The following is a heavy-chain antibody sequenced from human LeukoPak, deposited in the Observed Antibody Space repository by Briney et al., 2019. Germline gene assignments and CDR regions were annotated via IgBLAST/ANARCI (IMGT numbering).Heavy chain of an antibody. D-gene: IGHD2-2*01. V-gene: IGHV3-30*01. CDR1: GFTFSSYA. CDR3: ARGDRGYCSSTSCYGDAFDI. J-gene: IGHJ3*02. CDR2: LSYDGSNK. Sequence: GRSLRPSYAASGFTFSSYAMHWVRQAPGKGLGWVAFLSYDGSNKYYADSVKGRFTISRDNAKITLYLQMNRLRAEDTAVYYCARGDRGYCSSTSCYGDAFDIWGQGTMVTVSS.